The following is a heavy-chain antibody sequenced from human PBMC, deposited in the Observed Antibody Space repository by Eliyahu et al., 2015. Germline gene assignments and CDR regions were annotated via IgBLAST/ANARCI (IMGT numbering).Heavy chain of an antibody. CDR1: VFTFSAYY. J-gene: IGHJ1*01. V-gene: IGHV3-11*01. CDR2: ITTSGSTI. D-gene: IGHD2-15*01. CDR3: ARGADQWSEYFQH. Sequence: QVQLVESGGGLVKPGGSLRLSCAAXVFTFSAYYXNXMRQXPGKGXXXIAYITTSGSTIYYSDSVKGRFTISRDNAKNSLYLQMSSLRAEDTAVYYCARGADQWSEYFQHWGQGTLVTVSS.